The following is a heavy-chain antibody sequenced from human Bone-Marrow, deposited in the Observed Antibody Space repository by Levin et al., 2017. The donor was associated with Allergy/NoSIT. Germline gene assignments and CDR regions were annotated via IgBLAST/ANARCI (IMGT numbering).Heavy chain of an antibody. CDR2: INPDGSIT. Sequence: ETLSLTCAASGYIFSHWWMHWVRQAPGKGLVWVARINPDGSITTYADSVKGRFTISRDNAKDIMYLQMNGLRAEDSAVYYCGRDNFGAEDLWGQGTLITVSS. CDR1: GYIFSHWW. CDR3: GRDNFGAEDL. D-gene: IGHD4-17*01. J-gene: IGHJ5*02. V-gene: IGHV3-74*01.